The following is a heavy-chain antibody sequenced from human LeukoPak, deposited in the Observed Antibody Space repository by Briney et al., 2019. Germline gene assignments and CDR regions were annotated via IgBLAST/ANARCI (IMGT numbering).Heavy chain of an antibody. Sequence: PGGSLRLSCVASGFTFGKYWMSWARQAPGKGLEWVANIKLDGSEKNYVDSVKGRFTISRDNTKNSLYLQMNSLRVEDTAVFYCARDQYDTWSRRGNFDSWGQGTLVIVSS. V-gene: IGHV3-7*01. CDR3: ARDQYDTWSRRGNFDS. CDR2: IKLDGSEK. D-gene: IGHD3-3*01. CDR1: GFTFGKYW. J-gene: IGHJ4*02.